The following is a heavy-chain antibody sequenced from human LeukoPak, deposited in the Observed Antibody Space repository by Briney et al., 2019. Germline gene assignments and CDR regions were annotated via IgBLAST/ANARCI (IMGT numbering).Heavy chain of an antibody. Sequence: SETLSLTCTVSGGSINTYYWSWIRQPPGKGLEWIGFVYYSGRTSYNPSLKSRVTISVDTSKSQFSLRPSSVTAADAAMYYCARLGLGDEACWFDPWGQGTLVTVSS. CDR1: GGSINTYY. D-gene: IGHD3-10*01. CDR2: VYYSGRT. V-gene: IGHV4-59*01. J-gene: IGHJ5*02. CDR3: ARLGLGDEACWFDP.